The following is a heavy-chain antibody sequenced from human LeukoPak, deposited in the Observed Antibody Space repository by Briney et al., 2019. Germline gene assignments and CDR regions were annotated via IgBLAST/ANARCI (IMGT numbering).Heavy chain of an antibody. J-gene: IGHJ4*02. CDR1: GFTFSSYE. D-gene: IGHD5-24*01. Sequence: GGSLRLSCAASGFTFSSYEMNWVRQAPGKGLEWIAYISHSGRTKYYADSVEGRLSISRDNAKNSVYLQMDSLRVEDTAIYFCARDKGVRDGYFDYWGQGVLVTVS. V-gene: IGHV3-48*03. CDR2: ISHSGRTK. CDR3: ARDKGVRDGYFDY.